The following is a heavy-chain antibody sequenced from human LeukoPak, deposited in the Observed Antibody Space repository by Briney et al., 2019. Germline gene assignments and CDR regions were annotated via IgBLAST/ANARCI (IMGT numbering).Heavy chain of an antibody. CDR3: ASGRHDFLH. J-gene: IGHJ4*02. CDR1: GFFFSIYW. V-gene: IGHV3-7*01. CDR2: INLDGTEE. D-gene: IGHD3/OR15-3a*01. Sequence: GGSLRLSCAASGFFFSIYWMTWVRQAPGKGLEWVANINLDGTEEHYVDSSLKGRFTISRDNTKNSLYLQMNSLRVEDTAVYYCASGRHDFLHWGQGTLVTVSS.